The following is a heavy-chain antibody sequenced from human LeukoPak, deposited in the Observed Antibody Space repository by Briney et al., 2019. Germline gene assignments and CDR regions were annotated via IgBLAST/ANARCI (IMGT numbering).Heavy chain of an antibody. CDR3: ASYSGYAQ. J-gene: IGHJ4*02. CDR1: GYTFTSYD. D-gene: IGHD5-12*01. V-gene: IGHV1-8*03. Sequence: GASVTVSCTASGYTFTSYDVNWVRQATGQGLEWMGWMNPNSGNTGYAQKFQGRVTITRNTSITTAYMELSGLTSEDTAVYYCASYSGYAQWGQGTLVTVSS. CDR2: MNPNSGNT.